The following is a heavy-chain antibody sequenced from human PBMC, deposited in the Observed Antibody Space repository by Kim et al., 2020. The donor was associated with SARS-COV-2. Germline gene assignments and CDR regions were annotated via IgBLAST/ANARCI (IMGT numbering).Heavy chain of an antibody. CDR3: ARGWDFDY. CDR2: GDP. Sequence: GDPYYPGSVKGRFTISRENAKNSLYLQMNSLRAGDTAVYYCARGWDFDYWGQGTLVTVSS. J-gene: IGHJ4*02. D-gene: IGHD6-13*01. V-gene: IGHV3-13*05.